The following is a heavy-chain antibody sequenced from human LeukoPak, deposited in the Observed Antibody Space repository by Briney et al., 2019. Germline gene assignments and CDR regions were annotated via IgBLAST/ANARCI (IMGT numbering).Heavy chain of an antibody. D-gene: IGHD6-13*01. CDR1: GYTFTGYY. CDR2: IYPNSGGT. V-gene: IGHV1-2*02. Sequence: GASVKVPCKASGYTFTGYYMHWVGQAPGQGVEWVGWIYPNSGGTNYAQKFQGRVTMTRDTSISTAYMELSRLRSDDTAVYYCARGPQGSSWTYYYYGMDVWGQGTTVTVSS. CDR3: ARGPQGSSWTYYYYGMDV. J-gene: IGHJ6*01.